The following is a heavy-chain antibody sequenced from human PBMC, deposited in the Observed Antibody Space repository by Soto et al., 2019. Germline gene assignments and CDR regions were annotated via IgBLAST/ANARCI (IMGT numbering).Heavy chain of an antibody. D-gene: IGHD3-22*01. CDR3: ARVYYDSMDFDY. CDR2: IYHSGST. V-gene: IGHV4-38-2*01. Sequence: PSETLSLTGAVSGYSIRSGYYWGWIRQPPGKGLEWIGSIYHSGSTYYNLSLKSRVTISVDTSKNQFSLKLSSVTAADTAVYYCARVYYDSMDFDYWGQGTLVPVSS. J-gene: IGHJ4*02. CDR1: GYSIRSGYY.